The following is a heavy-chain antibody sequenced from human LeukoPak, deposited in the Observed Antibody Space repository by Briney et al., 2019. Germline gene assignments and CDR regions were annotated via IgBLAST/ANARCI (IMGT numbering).Heavy chain of an antibody. CDR2: MSSSSSYI. CDR3: ARDVEMATFYAFDI. Sequence: GGSLRLSCAASGFTFSSYSMNWVRQAPGKGLEWVSSMSSSSSYIYYADSVKGRFTISRDNAKNSLYLQMNSLRAEDTAVYYCARDVEMATFYAFDIWGQGTMVTVSS. D-gene: IGHD5-24*01. CDR1: GFTFSSYS. V-gene: IGHV3-21*01. J-gene: IGHJ3*02.